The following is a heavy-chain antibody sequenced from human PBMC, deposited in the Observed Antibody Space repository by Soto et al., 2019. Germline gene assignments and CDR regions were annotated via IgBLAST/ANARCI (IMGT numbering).Heavy chain of an antibody. Sequence: EVQLLESGGGLVQPGGSLRLSCAASGFTFSSYAMSWVRQAPGKGLEWVSAISGSGGSTYYADSVKGRFTISRDNSKNTLYLQMNSLRAEDTAVYYCAKGSGPYSRSPEWFDPWGQGTLVTVSS. CDR1: GFTFSSYA. CDR3: AKGSGPYSRSPEWFDP. CDR2: ISGSGGST. J-gene: IGHJ5*02. V-gene: IGHV3-23*01. D-gene: IGHD6-6*01.